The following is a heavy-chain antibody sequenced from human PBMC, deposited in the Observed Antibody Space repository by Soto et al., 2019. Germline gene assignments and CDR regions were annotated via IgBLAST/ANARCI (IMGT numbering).Heavy chain of an antibody. V-gene: IGHV2-70*01. J-gene: IGHJ6*02. D-gene: IGHD5-18*01. Sequence: GSGPTLVNPTQTLTLTCTFSGFSLSTSGMCVSWIRQPPGKALEWLALIDWDDDKYYSTSLKIRLTISKDTSKNQVVLTMTNMDPVDTATYYCARIPGSHSGYSYGYYYYYGMDVWGQGTTVTVSS. CDR2: IDWDDDK. CDR3: ARIPGSHSGYSYGYYYYYGMDV. CDR1: GFSLSTSGMC.